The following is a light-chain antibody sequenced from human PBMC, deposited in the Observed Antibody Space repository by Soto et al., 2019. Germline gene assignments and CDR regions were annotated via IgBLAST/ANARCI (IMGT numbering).Light chain of an antibody. J-gene: IGKJ1*01. Sequence: DIQMTQSPSTLSASVGDRVTITCRASQSITDWLAWYQQKPGKAPKFLIYKASNLEGGVPSRFSGSGSGTEFTLTISSVQPDDFAPYYCQYWDDYSWTFGQETKVEIK. V-gene: IGKV1-5*03. CDR3: QYWDDYSWT. CDR2: KAS. CDR1: QSITDW.